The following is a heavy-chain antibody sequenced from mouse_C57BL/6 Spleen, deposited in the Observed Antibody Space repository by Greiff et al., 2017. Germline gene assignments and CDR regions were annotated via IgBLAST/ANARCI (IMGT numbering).Heavy chain of an antibody. CDR2: LHPYNDDT. CDR3: TRGGIIATVGAPGYFDV. V-gene: IGHV1-47*01. J-gene: IGHJ1*03. CDR1: GYTFTTYP. D-gene: IGHD1-1*01. Sequence: VQLQESGAELVKPGASVKMSCKASGYTFTTYPIEWMKQNHGKSLEWIGNLHPYNDDTKYTEKFKGKATLTVEKSSSTVYLELSRLTSDDSAVYYCTRGGIIATVGAPGYFDVWGTGTTVTVSS.